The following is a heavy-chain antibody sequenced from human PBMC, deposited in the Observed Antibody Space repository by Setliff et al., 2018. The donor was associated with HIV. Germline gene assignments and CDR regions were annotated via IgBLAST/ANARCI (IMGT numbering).Heavy chain of an antibody. D-gene: IGHD3-22*01. CDR1: GFTFSDYG. Sequence: PRGVLRLSCAASGFTFSDYGMDWVRQAPGKGLEWVAVIWYDGSNKYYADSVKGRFTISRDNSKNTLYLQMNSLRAEDTAVYYCARGGKWDNSGSSAFDIWGQGKMVTVSS. CDR3: ARGGKWDNSGSSAFDI. CDR2: IWYDGSNK. J-gene: IGHJ3*02. V-gene: IGHV3-33*01.